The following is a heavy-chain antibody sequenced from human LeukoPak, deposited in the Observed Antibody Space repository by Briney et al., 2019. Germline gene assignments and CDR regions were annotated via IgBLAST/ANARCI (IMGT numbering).Heavy chain of an antibody. D-gene: IGHD1-26*01. CDR2: ISSSSSTI. Sequence: GGSLRLSCVASGLTFRTYVMNWVRQAPGKGLEWVSYISSSSSTIYYADSVKGRFTISRDNAKNSLYLQMNSLRDEDTAVYYCARQRSGSFDYWGQGTLVTVSS. V-gene: IGHV3-48*02. J-gene: IGHJ4*02. CDR3: ARQRSGSFDY. CDR1: GLTFRTYV.